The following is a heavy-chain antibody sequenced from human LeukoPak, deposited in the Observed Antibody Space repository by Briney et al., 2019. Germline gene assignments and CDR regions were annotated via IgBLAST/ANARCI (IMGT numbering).Heavy chain of an antibody. CDR3: ARYDYSNYFFDY. CDR1: GGSFSGYY. D-gene: IGHD4-11*01. J-gene: IGHJ4*02. Sequence: PSETLSLTCAVYGGSFSGYYWSWIRQPPGKGLDWIGEINHSGSTNYNPSLKGRVTISVDTSKNQFALKLSSVTAADTAVYYCARYDYSNYFFDYWGQGTLVTVSS. V-gene: IGHV4-34*01. CDR2: INHSGST.